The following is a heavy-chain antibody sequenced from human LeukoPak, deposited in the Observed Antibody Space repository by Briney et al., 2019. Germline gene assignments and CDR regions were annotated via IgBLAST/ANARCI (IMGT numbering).Heavy chain of an antibody. J-gene: IGHJ6*03. D-gene: IGHD2-2*01. CDR1: GGSISSSSYY. CDR2: IYYSGST. Sequence: SETLSLTCTVSGGSISSSSYYWGWIRQPPGKGLEWIGSIYYSGSTYYNPSLKSRVTISVDTSKNQFSLKLSSVTAADTAVYYCARSSAATTYYYYYYMDVWGKGTTVTISS. CDR3: ARSSAATTYYYYYYMDV. V-gene: IGHV4-39*01.